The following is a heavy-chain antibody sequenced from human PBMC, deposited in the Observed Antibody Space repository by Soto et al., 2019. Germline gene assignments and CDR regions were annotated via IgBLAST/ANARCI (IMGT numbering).Heavy chain of an antibody. V-gene: IGHV3-23*01. CDR1: GFTFSSYA. CDR3: AKEESGYSYPPAHYYYYMDV. J-gene: IGHJ6*03. CDR2: ISGSGGST. D-gene: IGHD5-18*01. Sequence: EVQLLESGGGLVQPGGSLRLSCAASGFTFSSYAMSWVRQAPGKGLEWVSAISGSGGSTYYADSVKGRFTISRDNSKNTLYLQMNSLRDEDTAVYYCAKEESGYSYPPAHYYYYMDVWGKGTTVTVSS.